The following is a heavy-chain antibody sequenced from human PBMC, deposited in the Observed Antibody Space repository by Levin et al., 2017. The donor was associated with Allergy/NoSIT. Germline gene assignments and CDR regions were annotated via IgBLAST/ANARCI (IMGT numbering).Heavy chain of an antibody. V-gene: IGHV3-23*01. J-gene: IGHJ4*02. D-gene: IGHD2-2*02. CDR1: GFTFSSYA. Sequence: AGGSLRLSCAASGFTFSSYAMSWVRQAPGKGLEWVSAISGSGGSTYYADSVKGRFTISRDNSKNTLYLQMNSLRAEDTAVYYCARAIVVVPAAIRAGLTGWGQGTLVTVSS. CDR2: ISGSGGST. CDR3: ARAIVVVPAAIRAGLTG.